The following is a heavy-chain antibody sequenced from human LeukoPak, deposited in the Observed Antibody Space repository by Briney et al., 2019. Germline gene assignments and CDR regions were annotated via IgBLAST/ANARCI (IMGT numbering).Heavy chain of an antibody. J-gene: IGHJ4*02. CDR2: ISGNDGGGT. Sequence: PGGSLRLSXAASGFIFDDYAMHWVRQAPGKGLEWVSLISGNDGGGTYYADSVKGRFTISRDNSKNSLYLQMNSLRTEDTALYYCAKHMMSSGWYWGSDYWGQGTLVTVSS. CDR3: AKHMMSSGWYWGSDY. V-gene: IGHV3-43*02. CDR1: GFIFDDYA. D-gene: IGHD6-19*01.